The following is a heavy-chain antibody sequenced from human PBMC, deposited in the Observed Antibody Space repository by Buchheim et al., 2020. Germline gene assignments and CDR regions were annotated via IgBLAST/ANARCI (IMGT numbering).Heavy chain of an antibody. CDR3: AKVSMTTVTTTDYYYYGMDV. Sequence: EVQLVESGGGLVHPGGSLRLSCAASGFTFSSSAMGWVRQAPGKGLEWVSAISGSGGSTYSADSVKGRFTISRDNSKNQLYLQMNSLRAEDTAVYYCAKVSMTTVTTTDYYYYGMDVWGQGTT. D-gene: IGHD4-17*01. CDR1: GFTFSSSA. CDR2: ISGSGGST. J-gene: IGHJ6*01. V-gene: IGHV3-23*04.